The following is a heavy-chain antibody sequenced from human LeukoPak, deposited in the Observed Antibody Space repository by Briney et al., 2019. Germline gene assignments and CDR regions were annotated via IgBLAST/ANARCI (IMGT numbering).Heavy chain of an antibody. CDR3: ARVLQRACSSTSCYELVDYYYGMDV. V-gene: IGHV1-69*04. D-gene: IGHD2-2*01. Sequence: GSSVKVPCKASGGTFSSYAISWVRQAPGQGLEWMGRIIPILGIANYAQKFQGRVTITADKSTSTAYMELSSLRSEDTAVYYCARVLQRACSSTSCYELVDYYYGMDVWGQGTTVTVSS. J-gene: IGHJ6*02. CDR1: GGTFSSYA. CDR2: IIPILGIA.